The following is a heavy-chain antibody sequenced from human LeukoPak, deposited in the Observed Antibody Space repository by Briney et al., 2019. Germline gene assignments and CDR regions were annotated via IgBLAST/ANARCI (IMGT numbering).Heavy chain of an antibody. Sequence: PGGSLRLSCAASGFTFSSYWMHWVRQAPGKGLVWVSRINSDGSSTSYADSVKGRFTISRDNAKNTLYLQMNSLRAEDTAVYYCARAEGSKDAFDIWGQGTMVTVSS. CDR1: GFTFSSYW. D-gene: IGHD1-14*01. CDR2: INSDGSST. CDR3: ARAEGSKDAFDI. V-gene: IGHV3-74*01. J-gene: IGHJ3*02.